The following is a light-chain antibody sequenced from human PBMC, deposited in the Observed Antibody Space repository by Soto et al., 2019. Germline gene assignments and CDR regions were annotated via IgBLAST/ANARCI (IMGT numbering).Light chain of an antibody. CDR3: ETWDSSTRV. CDR2: IESSGGY. CDR1: SGHSSNT. J-gene: IGLJ2*01. V-gene: IGLV4-60*03. Sequence: QAVVTQSSSASASLGSSVILTCTLSSGHSSNTIAWHQQQPGKAPRFLIKIESSGGYNKGSGVPDRFSGSSSGADRYLAISNLQSEDEADYYCETWDSSTRVFGGGTKLTVL.